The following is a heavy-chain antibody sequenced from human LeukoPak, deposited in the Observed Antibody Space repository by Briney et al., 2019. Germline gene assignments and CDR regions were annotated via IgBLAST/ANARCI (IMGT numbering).Heavy chain of an antibody. D-gene: IGHD6-13*01. CDR1: GYTFTSYY. V-gene: IGHV1-46*01. Sequence: ASVKVSCKASGYTFTSYYMHWVRQAPGQGLEWMGIINPSGGSTSYAQKFQGRVTMTRVTSTSTVYMELSSLRSEDTAVYYCARAPLAAAAGTVKYDYWGQGTLVTVSS. J-gene: IGHJ4*02. CDR2: INPSGGST. CDR3: ARAPLAAAAGTVKYDY.